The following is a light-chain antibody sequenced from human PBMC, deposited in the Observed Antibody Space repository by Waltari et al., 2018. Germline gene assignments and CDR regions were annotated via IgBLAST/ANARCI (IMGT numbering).Light chain of an antibody. J-gene: IGLJ1*01. V-gene: IGLV10-54*04. CDR2: RDT. CDR3: SAWDHSLKTYI. CDR1: SHDLCNAV. Sequence: LTQPPSVSYAVQQTAPLPSTASSHDLCNAVALRLQQHQGHPPKLLSYRDTRRPSGVSEGCSAARSGNTASLTIAELQPEDEADYYCSAWDHSLKTYIFGTGTKVTVL.